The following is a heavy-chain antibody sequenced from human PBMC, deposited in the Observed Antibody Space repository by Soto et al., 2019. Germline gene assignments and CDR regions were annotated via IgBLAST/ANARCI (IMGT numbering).Heavy chain of an antibody. Sequence: QVQLVQSGAEVKKPGASVKVSCKASGYTFTSYDINWVRQATGQGLEWMGWMNPNSGNTGYAQKFQGRVTMTRNTSISTAYMELSSLRSEDTAVYYCARGRVVVVAATPGYYYYYMDVWGKGTTVTVSS. CDR1: GYTFTSYD. D-gene: IGHD2-15*01. V-gene: IGHV1-8*01. CDR2: MNPNSGNT. CDR3: ARGRVVVVAATPGYYYYYMDV. J-gene: IGHJ6*03.